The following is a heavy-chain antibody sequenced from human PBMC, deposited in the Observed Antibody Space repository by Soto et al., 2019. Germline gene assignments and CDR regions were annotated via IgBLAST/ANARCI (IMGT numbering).Heavy chain of an antibody. V-gene: IGHV3-53*01. CDR2: IYSGGST. Sequence: GSLRLSCAASVFTVSSNYMSWVRQAPGKGLEWVSVIYSGGSTYYADSVKGRFTISRDNSKNTLYLQMNSLRAEDTAVYYCARSSIAAAGTSLYYYYGMDVWGQGTTVTVSS. CDR3: ARSSIAAAGTSLYYYYGMDV. CDR1: VFTVSSNY. J-gene: IGHJ6*02. D-gene: IGHD6-13*01.